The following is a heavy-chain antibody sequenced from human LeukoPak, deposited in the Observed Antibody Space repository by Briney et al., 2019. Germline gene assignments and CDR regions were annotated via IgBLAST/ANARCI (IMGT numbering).Heavy chain of an antibody. CDR2: IYYSGST. J-gene: IGHJ6*02. V-gene: IGHV4-39*07. D-gene: IGHD1-14*01. Sequence: SETLSLTCTVSGGSISSSSYYWGWIRQPPGKGLEWIGSIYYSGSTYYNPSLKSRVTISVDTSKNQFSLKLSSVTAADTAVYYCARLRLTGGYYYYGMDVWGQGTTVTVSS. CDR1: GGSISSSSYY. CDR3: ARLRLTGGYYYYGMDV.